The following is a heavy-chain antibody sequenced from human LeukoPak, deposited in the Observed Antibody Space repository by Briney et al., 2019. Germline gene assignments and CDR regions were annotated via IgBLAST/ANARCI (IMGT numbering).Heavy chain of an antibody. Sequence: GGSLRLSCEGSGFTFSDYGLHWVRQAPGRGLEWVALIWYDGSHTYYADSVKGRFTISRDNSKNTLYLQMNSLRAEDTALYYCARNPVRNAYYRDSTRYWGQGTLVTVSS. D-gene: IGHD3-16*01. V-gene: IGHV3-33*01. CDR2: IWYDGSHT. CDR3: ARNPVRNAYYRDSTRY. J-gene: IGHJ4*02. CDR1: GFTFSDYG.